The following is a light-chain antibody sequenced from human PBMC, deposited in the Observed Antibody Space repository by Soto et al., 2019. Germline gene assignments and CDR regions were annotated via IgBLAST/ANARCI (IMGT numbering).Light chain of an antibody. CDR1: SSNVGAGYY. J-gene: IGLJ2*01. CDR2: CNS. Sequence: QSVLTQPPSVSGAPGQTVTISCTGSSSNVGAGYYVYWYQQLPGTSPKLLIYCNSNRPSGVPDRFSGAKSGTSASLAITGVLAEDEDDYYCRSSYGGRSGVVFGAGTKLTVL. CDR3: RSSYGGRSGVV. V-gene: IGLV1-40*01.